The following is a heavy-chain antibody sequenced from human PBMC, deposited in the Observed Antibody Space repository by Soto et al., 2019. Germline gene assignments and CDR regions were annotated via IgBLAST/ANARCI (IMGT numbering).Heavy chain of an antibody. V-gene: IGHV3-30-3*01. CDR3: AREVVLPKWYFNN. D-gene: IGHD2-15*01. CDR2: TSSAGGTK. Sequence: GGSLRLSCATSGFTFSGYSMHWFRQAPGKGLEWVAVTSSAGGTKFYADSVTGRFTVSRDNSKNTLYLQLNSLRPEDTAVYYWAREVVLPKWYFNNWGQRILVTVSS. CDR1: GFTFSGYS. J-gene: IGHJ4*02.